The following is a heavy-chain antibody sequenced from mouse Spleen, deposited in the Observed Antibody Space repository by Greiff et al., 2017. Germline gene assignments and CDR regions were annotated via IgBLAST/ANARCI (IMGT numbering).Heavy chain of an antibody. CDR2: IDPENGDT. J-gene: IGHJ4*01. CDR1: GFNIKDYY. D-gene: IGHD1-1*01. V-gene: IGHV14-4*02. Sequence: VQLKESGAELVRAGASVKLSCTASGFNIKDYYMHWVKQRPEQGLEWIGWIDPENGDTEYAPKFQGKATMTADTSSNTAYLQLSSLTSEDTAVYYCNAYYYGSSYGAMDYWGQGTSVTVSS. CDR3: NAYYYGSSYGAMDY.